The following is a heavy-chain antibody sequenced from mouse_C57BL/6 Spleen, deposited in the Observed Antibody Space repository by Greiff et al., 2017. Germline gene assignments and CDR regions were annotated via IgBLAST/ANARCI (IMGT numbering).Heavy chain of an antibody. CDR3: ASPFYYGNYDFGY. J-gene: IGHJ2*01. CDR1: GFNIKDYY. CDR2: IDPGDGET. V-gene: IGHV14-2*01. D-gene: IGHD2-1*01. Sequence: VHVKQSGAELVKPGASVKLSCTASGFNIKDYYMHWVKQRTEQGLEWIGRIDPGDGETKYAPKFQGKATITADTSSNTAYLQLSSLTSEDTAVYYCASPFYYGNYDFGYWGQGTTLTGAS.